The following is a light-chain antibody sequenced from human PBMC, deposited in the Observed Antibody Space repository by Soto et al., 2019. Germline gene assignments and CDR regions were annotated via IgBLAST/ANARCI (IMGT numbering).Light chain of an antibody. V-gene: IGKV3-20*01. CDR3: QQYANWPKT. CDR1: QSFNSIY. CDR2: GAS. J-gene: IGKJ1*01. Sequence: IVLTQSPGTLCLSPGERATLTCRASQSFNSIYLAWYQQKPGQAPRLLIYGASSRATGIPDRFSGSGAGTEFTLTISSLQSEDSAVYFCQQYANWPKTFGQGTKVDIK.